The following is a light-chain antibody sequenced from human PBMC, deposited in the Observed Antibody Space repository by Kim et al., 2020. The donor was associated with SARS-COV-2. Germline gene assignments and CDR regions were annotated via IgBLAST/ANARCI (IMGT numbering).Light chain of an antibody. CDR2: GAS. V-gene: IGKV1-39*01. J-gene: IGKJ4*01. Sequence: SVGDRVTITCRASQSISNYLNWYQQKPGKAPKLLIYGASSLQSGVPPRFSGSGSGTDFTLTISSLQPEDFATYYCQQSYSTPPLTFGGGTKVDIK. CDR3: QQSYSTPPLT. CDR1: QSISNY.